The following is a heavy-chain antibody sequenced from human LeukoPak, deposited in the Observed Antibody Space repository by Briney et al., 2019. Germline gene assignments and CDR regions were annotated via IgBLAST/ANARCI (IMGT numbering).Heavy chain of an antibody. CDR1: GYTFSNYD. Sequence: GASVKVSCKASGYTFSNYDMNWVRQAPGQGLEWMGMITPSGGISYAQKFQGRVTMTRDTSISTAYMELSRLRSDDTAVYYCARDCSDIVVVVAACYWGQGTLVTVSS. D-gene: IGHD2-15*01. J-gene: IGHJ4*02. CDR2: ITPSGGI. CDR3: ARDCSDIVVVVAACY. V-gene: IGHV1-46*01.